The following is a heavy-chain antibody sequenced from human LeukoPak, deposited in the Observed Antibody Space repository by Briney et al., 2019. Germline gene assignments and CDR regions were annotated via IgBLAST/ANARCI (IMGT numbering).Heavy chain of an antibody. CDR3: ARANGYSYGFTDY. Sequence: ASVKVSCKASGYTFISYYMHWVRQAPGQGLEWMGIIHPSDGNTSYAQKFQGRVTMTRDTSTSTVYMDLSSLRSEDTAVYYCARANGYSYGFTDYWGQGTLVTVSS. D-gene: IGHD5-18*01. CDR1: GYTFISYY. CDR2: IHPSDGNT. V-gene: IGHV1-46*01. J-gene: IGHJ4*02.